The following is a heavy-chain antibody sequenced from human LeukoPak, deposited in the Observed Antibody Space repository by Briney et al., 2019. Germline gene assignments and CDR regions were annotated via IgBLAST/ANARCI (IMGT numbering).Heavy chain of an antibody. D-gene: IGHD7-27*01. J-gene: IGHJ6*03. Sequence: GESLKISCKGSGYSFTSYWIGWVRQMPGKGLEWMGIIYPGDSDTRHSPFFQGQVTISADKSISTAYLQWSSLKASDTAMYYCARVTGDHPGQYYYYIDVWGKGTTVTVSS. CDR2: IYPGDSDT. CDR3: ARVTGDHPGQYYYYIDV. V-gene: IGHV5-51*01. CDR1: GYSFTSYW.